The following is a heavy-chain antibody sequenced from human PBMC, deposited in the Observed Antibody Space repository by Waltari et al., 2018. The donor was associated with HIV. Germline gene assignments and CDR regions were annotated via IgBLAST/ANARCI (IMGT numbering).Heavy chain of an antibody. Sequence: QVHLVESGGGVVQPGGSLRLSCAAAGFTFSNLDMHWVRQAPGKGLEWVSFIQDDGSTQYYADSVKGRFTISRDKSKNTLSLQMNGLRAEDTAVYYCAKDFDFWGQGTLVTVSS. CDR3: AKDFDF. CDR1: GFTFSNLD. J-gene: IGHJ4*02. CDR2: IQDDGSTQ. V-gene: IGHV3-30*02.